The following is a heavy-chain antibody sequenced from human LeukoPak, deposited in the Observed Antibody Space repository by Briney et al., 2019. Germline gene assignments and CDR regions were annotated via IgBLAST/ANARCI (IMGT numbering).Heavy chain of an antibody. CDR3: ARGVFPGIPRKNYFDP. Sequence: PSETLSLTCTVSGGSISSYYWSWIRQPPGKGLEWIGYIYYSGSTNYNPSLKSRVTISVDTSKNQFSLRLTSVTAADTAVYYCARGVFPGIPRKNYFDPWGQGILVTVSS. J-gene: IGHJ5*02. CDR1: GGSISSYY. D-gene: IGHD1-14*01. CDR2: IYYSGST. V-gene: IGHV4-59*08.